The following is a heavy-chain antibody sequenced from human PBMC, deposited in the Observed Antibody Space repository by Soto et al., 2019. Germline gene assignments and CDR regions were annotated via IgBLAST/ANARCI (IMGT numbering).Heavy chain of an antibody. D-gene: IGHD6-13*01. J-gene: IGHJ5*02. CDR2: ISYDGSNK. CDR3: AQDSGQDSSSWRWPDWFDP. Sequence: QVQLVESGGGVVQPGRSLRLSCAASGFTFSSYGMHWVRQAPGKGQEWVAVISYDGSNKYYADSVKGRFTISRDNSKNTLYLQMNSLRAEDTDVYYCAQDSGQDSSSWRWPDWFDPWGQGTLVTVSS. CDR1: GFTFSSYG. V-gene: IGHV3-30*18.